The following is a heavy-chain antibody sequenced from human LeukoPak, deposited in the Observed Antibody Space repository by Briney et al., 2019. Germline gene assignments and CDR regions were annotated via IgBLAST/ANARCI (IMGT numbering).Heavy chain of an antibody. Sequence: PGGSLRLSCAASGFTFSNYAMSWVRQAPGKGLEWVSVISGSGGSTYYADSVKGRFTISRDNSKNTLYLQMNSLRAEDTAVYYCAKDPLVRGVTYDYWGQGTLVTVSS. CDR1: GFTFSNYA. CDR3: AKDPLVRGVTYDY. J-gene: IGHJ4*02. CDR2: ISGSGGST. D-gene: IGHD3-10*01. V-gene: IGHV3-23*01.